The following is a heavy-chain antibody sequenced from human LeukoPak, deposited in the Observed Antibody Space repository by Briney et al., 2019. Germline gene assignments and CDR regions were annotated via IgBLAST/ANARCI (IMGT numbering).Heavy chain of an antibody. D-gene: IGHD4-17*01. Sequence: ASVKVSCKASGYTFTSYAMNWVGQAPGQGGEGMGWININTGNRTYAQGFTGRVVFPLDTHSSKAYLQLSSLQAEHTVLYCCARGLSQRETVTFAFDIWGQGTIVTVSS. J-gene: IGHJ3*02. CDR3: ARGLSQRETVTFAFDI. V-gene: IGHV7-4-1*02. CDR1: GYTFTSYA. CDR2: ININTGNR.